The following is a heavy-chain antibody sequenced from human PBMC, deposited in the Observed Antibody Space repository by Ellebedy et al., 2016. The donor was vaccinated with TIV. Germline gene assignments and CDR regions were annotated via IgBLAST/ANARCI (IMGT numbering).Heavy chain of an antibody. J-gene: IGHJ4*02. CDR2: INPDGSVQ. V-gene: IGHV3-7*01. D-gene: IGHD3-16*01. CDR3: AKDRAEYNNVWGSSL. Sequence: GESLKISCAASGYTFSDYWMIWVRQAPGKGLEWVANINPDGSVQAYVDSVKGRFAISRDNAKNSLYLQMNGLRAEDTAVYYCAKDRAEYNNVWGSSLWGQGTLVTVSS. CDR1: GYTFSDYW.